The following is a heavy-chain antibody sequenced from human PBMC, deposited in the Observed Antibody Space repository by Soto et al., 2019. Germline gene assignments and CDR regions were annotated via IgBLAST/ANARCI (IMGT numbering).Heavy chain of an antibody. J-gene: IGHJ4*01. CDR1: GFTFSSYG. CDR3: AKSGLVIDY. Sequence: QVQLVESGGGVVHPGRSLRLSCAASGFTFSSYGMHWVRQAPGKGLEWVAVISYDGSNKYYADSVKGRFTISRDNSKNTLYVQMNSLRAEDTAVYYCAKSGLVIDYWGHGTLVTVSS. D-gene: IGHD3-9*01. V-gene: IGHV3-30*18. CDR2: ISYDGSNK.